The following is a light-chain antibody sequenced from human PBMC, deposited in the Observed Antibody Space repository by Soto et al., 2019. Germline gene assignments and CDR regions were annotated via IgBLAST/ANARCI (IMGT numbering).Light chain of an antibody. V-gene: IGLV1-44*01. J-gene: IGLJ2*01. CDR1: SSNIGSNT. Sequence: QSVLTQPPSASGTPWQRVTISCSGSSSNIGSNTVNWYQQLPGTASKLVIYSNNQRPSGVPDRFSGSKSGTSASLAISGLQSEDEADYYCVAWDNSLNGYVVFGGGTEVTVL. CDR2: SNN. CDR3: VAWDNSLNGYVV.